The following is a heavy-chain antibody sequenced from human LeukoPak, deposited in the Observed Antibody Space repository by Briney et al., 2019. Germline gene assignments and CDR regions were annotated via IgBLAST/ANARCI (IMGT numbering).Heavy chain of an antibody. CDR3: ASEYYDILTGYGY. CDR1: GFTFSSYR. V-gene: IGHV3-7*01. J-gene: IGHJ4*02. D-gene: IGHD3-9*01. CDR2: IKQDGSEK. Sequence: GGSLRLSCAASGFTFSSYRMSWVRQAPGKGLEWVANIKQDGSEKYYVDSVKGRFTISRDNAKNSLYLQMNSLRAEDTAVYYCASEYYDILTGYGYWGQGTLVTVSS.